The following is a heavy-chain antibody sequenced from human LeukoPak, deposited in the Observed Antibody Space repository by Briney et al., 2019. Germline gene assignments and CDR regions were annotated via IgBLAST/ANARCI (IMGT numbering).Heavy chain of an antibody. CDR1: GGSISSYY. V-gene: IGHV4-59*01. Sequence: SETLSLTCTVSGGSISSYYWSWIRQPPRKGLEWIGYIYYSGSTNYNPSLKSRVTISVDTSKNQFSLKLSSVTAADTAVYYCARAEPLYYYGMDVWGKGTTVTVSS. CDR3: ARAEPLYYYGMDV. CDR2: IYYSGST. J-gene: IGHJ6*04.